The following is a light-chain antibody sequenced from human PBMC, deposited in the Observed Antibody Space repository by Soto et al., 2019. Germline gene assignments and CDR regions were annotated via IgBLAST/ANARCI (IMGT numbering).Light chain of an antibody. J-gene: IGKJ2*01. CDR1: QSVSSN. CDR3: QHRDNWSYI. CDR2: GAS. V-gene: IGKV3-15*01. Sequence: EKVMTQSPATLSVSPGERATLSCRASQSVSSNLAWYQQKPGQAPRLLIYGASTRATGIPARFSGTGFGTKFTLAISSLQSGDSAVYYCQHRDNWSYIFGQGTKVDI.